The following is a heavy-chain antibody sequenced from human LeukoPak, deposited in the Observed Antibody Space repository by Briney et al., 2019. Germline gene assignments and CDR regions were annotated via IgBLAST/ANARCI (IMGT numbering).Heavy chain of an antibody. CDR3: AKGWPAWVVVAATTIDY. V-gene: IGHV3-23*01. CDR1: GFTFSSYA. Sequence: GSLLLSCAASGFTFSSYAMSWVRQAPGKGLEWVSAISGSGGSTYYADSVKGRFTISRDNSKTALYLQMNSLRAEDTAVYYCAKGWPAWVVVAATTIDYWGQGTLVTVSS. J-gene: IGHJ4*02. D-gene: IGHD2-15*01. CDR2: ISGSGGST.